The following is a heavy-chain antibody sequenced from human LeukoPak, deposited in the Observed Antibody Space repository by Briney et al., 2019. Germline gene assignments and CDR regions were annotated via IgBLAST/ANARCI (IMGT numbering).Heavy chain of an antibody. V-gene: IGHV3-30*18. D-gene: IGHD3-10*01. CDR1: GFTLSSYG. CDR2: ISYDGDIK. CDR3: AKPKSVSLLWFGEYIDN. Sequence: GRSLRLSCAASGFTLSSYGMHWVRQGPGKGLEWVAVISYDGDIKNYADSVKGRFTISRDNPKNTLYLEMNSLGPEDTAVYYCAKPKSVSLLWFGEYIDNWGQGTLVTVSS. J-gene: IGHJ4*02.